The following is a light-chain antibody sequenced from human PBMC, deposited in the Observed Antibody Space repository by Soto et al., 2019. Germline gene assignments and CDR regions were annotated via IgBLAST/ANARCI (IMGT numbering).Light chain of an antibody. Sequence: QSALTQPASVSGSPGQSITISCIGTSSDVGRYNLVSWYQHHPGKAPKVMIYEGNKRPSGVSNRFSGSKSGNTASLTIFGLQPEDEADYYCCSYAGSYTFYIFGTGTKVTVL. CDR3: CSYAGSYTFYI. J-gene: IGLJ1*01. CDR1: SSDVGRYNL. V-gene: IGLV2-23*03. CDR2: EGN.